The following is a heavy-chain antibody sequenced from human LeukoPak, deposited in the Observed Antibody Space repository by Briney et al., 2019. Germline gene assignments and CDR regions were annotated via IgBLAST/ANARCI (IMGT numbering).Heavy chain of an antibody. J-gene: IGHJ6*02. V-gene: IGHV3-7*01. CDR2: IKQDGSEK. CDR1: GFPFSSYW. CDR3: ARAMDV. Sequence: GGSLRLSCVASGFPFSSYWMNWVRQAPGKGLEWVANIKQDGSEKCYVDSVKGRFTISRDNAKNSLYLQMNSLRAEDTAVYYCARAMDVWGQGTTVTVSS.